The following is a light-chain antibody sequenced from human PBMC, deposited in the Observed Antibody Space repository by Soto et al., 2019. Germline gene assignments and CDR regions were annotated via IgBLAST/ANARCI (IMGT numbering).Light chain of an antibody. CDR1: SSNIGAGYD. V-gene: IGLV1-40*01. Sequence: QSVLTQPPSVSGAPGQRVTISCTGSSSNIGAGYDVHWYQQLPGTAPKLLIYGNSNRPSGVTDRFSGSKSGTSASLAITGLQAEDEADYSCQSYDSSLHVVFGGGTKLTVL. CDR2: GNS. CDR3: QSYDSSLHVV. J-gene: IGLJ2*01.